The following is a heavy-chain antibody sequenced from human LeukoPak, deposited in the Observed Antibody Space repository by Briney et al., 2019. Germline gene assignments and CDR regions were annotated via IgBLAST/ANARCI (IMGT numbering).Heavy chain of an antibody. V-gene: IGHV4-39*01. CDR3: ARNRWGGYSYGDFDY. J-gene: IGHJ4*02. Sequence: SETLSLTCTVSGGSISSSSYYWGWIRQRPGKGLEWIGTIYYSGSTYYNPSLKSRVTISVDTSKNQFSLKLNSVTAADTAVYYCARNRWGGYSYGDFDYWGQGTLVTVSS. CDR2: IYYSGST. CDR1: GGSISSSSYY. D-gene: IGHD5-18*01.